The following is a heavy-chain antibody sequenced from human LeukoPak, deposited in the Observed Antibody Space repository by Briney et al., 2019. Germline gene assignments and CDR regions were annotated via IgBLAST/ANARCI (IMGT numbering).Heavy chain of an antibody. CDR2: INPSGGST. Sequence: ASVKVSCKASGYTFTSYYMHWVRQAPGQGLEWMGIINPSGGSTSYAQKFQGRVTTTRDMSTSTVYMELSSLRSEDTAVYYCARDSGSSWYYYYYYMDVWGKGTTVTVSS. J-gene: IGHJ6*03. CDR3: ARDSGSSWYYYYYYMDV. D-gene: IGHD6-13*01. V-gene: IGHV1-46*01. CDR1: GYTFTSYY.